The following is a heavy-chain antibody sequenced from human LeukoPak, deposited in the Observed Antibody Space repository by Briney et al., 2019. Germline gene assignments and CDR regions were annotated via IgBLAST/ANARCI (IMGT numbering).Heavy chain of an antibody. J-gene: IGHJ4*02. Sequence: PGGSLRLSCTAYRFTLQNYAMSWDRQAPGKGLEFVSGISDSGGSTYYADSVKGRFTISRDNSKNMLYLQMNSLRAEDTALYYCAKCLLSGDSPIFDSWAQGTLVTVSS. V-gene: IGHV3-23*01. D-gene: IGHD2-21*01. CDR1: RFTLQNYA. CDR2: ISDSGGST. CDR3: AKCLLSGDSPIFDS.